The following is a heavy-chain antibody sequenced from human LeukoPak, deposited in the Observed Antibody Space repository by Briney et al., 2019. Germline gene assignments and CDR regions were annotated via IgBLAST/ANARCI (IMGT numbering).Heavy chain of an antibody. CDR3: AKGGYCSGGSCYAVGPTDLYFDY. CDR1: GFTFSSYS. D-gene: IGHD2-15*01. V-gene: IGHV3-48*04. Sequence: GGSLRLSCAASGFTFSSYSMNWVRQAPGKGLEWVSYISSSSSTIYYADSVKGRFTISRDNANNSLYLQMNSLRAEDTAVYYCAKGGYCSGGSCYAVGPTDLYFDYWGQGTLVTVSS. CDR2: ISSSSSTI. J-gene: IGHJ4*02.